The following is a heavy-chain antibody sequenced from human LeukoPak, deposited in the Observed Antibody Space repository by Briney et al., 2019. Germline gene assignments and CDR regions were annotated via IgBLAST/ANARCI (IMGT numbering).Heavy chain of an antibody. D-gene: IGHD2-2*01. V-gene: IGHV4-59*01. CDR1: GGSISTYW. Sequence: SETLSLTCTVSGGSISTYWWSWIRQPPGKGLEWIGYIYYSGSTNYNPSLKSRVTISVDTSKNQFSLKLSSVTAADTAVYYCAASPQGYCSSTSCYGDAFDIWGQGTMVTVSS. J-gene: IGHJ3*02. CDR2: IYYSGST. CDR3: AASPQGYCSSTSCYGDAFDI.